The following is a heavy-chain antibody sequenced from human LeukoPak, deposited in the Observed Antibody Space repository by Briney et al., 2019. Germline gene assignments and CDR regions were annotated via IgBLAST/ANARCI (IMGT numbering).Heavy chain of an antibody. CDR1: GFTFSDYY. D-gene: IGHD3-9*01. Sequence: GGSLRLSCAASGFTFSDYYMSWIRQAPGKGLEWVSSISSSSSYIYYADSVKGRFTISRDNAKNSLYLQMNSLRAEDTAVYYCARDHSLYYDILTGYYPVYYYYYYMDVWGKGTTVTVSS. J-gene: IGHJ6*03. CDR2: ISSSSSYI. V-gene: IGHV3-11*06. CDR3: ARDHSLYYDILTGYYPVYYYYYYMDV.